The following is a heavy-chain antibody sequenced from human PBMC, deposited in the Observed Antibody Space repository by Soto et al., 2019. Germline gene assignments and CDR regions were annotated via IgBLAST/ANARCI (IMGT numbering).Heavy chain of an antibody. CDR1: GGSIRSYY. J-gene: IGHJ6*02. D-gene: IGHD3-10*01. Sequence: SETLSLTCTVSGGSIRSYYWSWIRQPPGKRLEWIGYIYYSAYTNYNPSLKSRVTISVDTSKNQLSLKLSSVTAADTAVYYCATGGGRFNYGMDVWGQGTTVTVSS. CDR2: IYYSAYT. CDR3: ATGGGRFNYGMDV. V-gene: IGHV4-59*01.